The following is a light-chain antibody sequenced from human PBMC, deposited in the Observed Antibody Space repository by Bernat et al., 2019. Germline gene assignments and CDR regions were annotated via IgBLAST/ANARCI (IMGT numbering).Light chain of an antibody. Sequence: QSVLTQPPSASGTPGQRVTISCSGSNSNIGNHYVYWYQQLPGMAPKVLIYTNNHRPSGVPDRFSGSKSGTSASLAISGLRSEDEADYYCAVWDDSLSGWMFGGGTKLTVL. J-gene: IGLJ3*02. CDR3: AVWDDSLSGWM. V-gene: IGLV1-47*02. CDR2: TNN. CDR1: NSNIGNHY.